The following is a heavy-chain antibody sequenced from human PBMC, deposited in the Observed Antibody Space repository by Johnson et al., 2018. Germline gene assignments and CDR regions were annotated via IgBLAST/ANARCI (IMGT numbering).Heavy chain of an antibody. CDR2: LHYSGST. CDR1: GGSISSSSYY. D-gene: IGHD3-16*01. Sequence: QVQLQESGPGLVRPSETLSLTCTVSGGSISSSSYYWGWIRQPPGKGLEWIGSLHYSGSTYYNPSLKSRGTISVDTSKDQFSLKLSSVTAADTAVYYWAGGGTYYDYYYMDVWGKGTTVPVSS. J-gene: IGHJ6*03. CDR3: AGGGTYYDYYYMDV. V-gene: IGHV4-39*07.